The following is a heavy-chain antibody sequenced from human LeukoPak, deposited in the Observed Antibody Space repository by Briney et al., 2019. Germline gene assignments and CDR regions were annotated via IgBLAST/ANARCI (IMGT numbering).Heavy chain of an antibody. CDR1: GYTFTGYY. CDR3: ARGAFYHDNAFDI. D-gene: IGHD3-22*01. J-gene: IGHJ3*02. CDR2: INPNSGGT. Sequence: ASVKVSCKASGYTFTGYYMHWVRQAPGQGLEWMGWINPNSGGTNYAQKFQGRVTMTRDTSISTAYMELSRLRSDDTAVYYCARGAFYHDNAFDIWGQGTMVTVSS. V-gene: IGHV1-2*02.